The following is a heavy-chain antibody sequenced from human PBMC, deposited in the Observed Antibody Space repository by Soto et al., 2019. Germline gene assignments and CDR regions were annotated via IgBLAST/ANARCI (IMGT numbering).Heavy chain of an antibody. J-gene: IGHJ4*02. CDR2: ISMSGSYK. D-gene: IGHD2-8*01. V-gene: IGHV3-11*06. Sequence: GGSLRLSCVGSDFSLSGFYMSWVRQAPGKGLEWLSFISMSGSYKTYAASVEGRFTISRDNVKSILYLQMDSLRVEDTAVYYCASRGHCSNGQCHPFDYWGQGTQVTVSS. CDR1: DFSLSGFY. CDR3: ASRGHCSNGQCHPFDY.